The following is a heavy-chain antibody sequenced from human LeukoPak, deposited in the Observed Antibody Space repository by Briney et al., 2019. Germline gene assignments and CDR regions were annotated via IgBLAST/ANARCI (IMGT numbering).Heavy chain of an antibody. CDR1: GGSISSRSHH. Sequence: SETLSLTCTVSGGSISSRSHHWGWIRQPPGKRLEWIGSIYYSGTTYYNASLKSRVTISVDTSKKQLSLRLSSVTAADTAVYYCARHPLYGSGSRLYYHYMDVWGKGTTVTVSS. J-gene: IGHJ6*03. CDR2: IYYSGTT. CDR3: ARHPLYGSGSRLYYHYMDV. V-gene: IGHV4-39*01. D-gene: IGHD3-10*01.